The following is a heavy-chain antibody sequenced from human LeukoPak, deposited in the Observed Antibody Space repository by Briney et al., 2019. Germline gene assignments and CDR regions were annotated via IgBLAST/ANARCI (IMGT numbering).Heavy chain of an antibody. CDR2: ISWNSGSI. Sequence: GGSLRLSCAASGFTFDDYAMHWVRQAPGKGLEWVSGISWNSGSIGYADSVKGRFTISRDNAKNSLYLQMNSLRAEDTALYYCASRRGCWGQGTLVTVSS. J-gene: IGHJ4*02. CDR3: ASRRGC. D-gene: IGHD6-19*01. CDR1: GFTFDDYA. V-gene: IGHV3-9*01.